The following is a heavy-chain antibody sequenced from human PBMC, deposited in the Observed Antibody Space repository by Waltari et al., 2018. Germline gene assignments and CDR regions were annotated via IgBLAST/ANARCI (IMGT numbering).Heavy chain of an antibody. CDR3: ARGAFCGGDCLNYFDY. CDR2: IYYSWIT. V-gene: IGHV4-30-4*08. D-gene: IGHD2-21*01. J-gene: IGHJ4*02. Sequence: QVQLQESGPGLVKPSQTLSLTCTVSGGSISSGDYYWSWIRQPPGKGLEWIGYIYYSWITYYNPSLKSLVTISVDTSKNQFSLKLSSVTAADTAVYYCARGAFCGGDCLNYFDYWGQGTLVTVSS. CDR1: GGSISSGDYY.